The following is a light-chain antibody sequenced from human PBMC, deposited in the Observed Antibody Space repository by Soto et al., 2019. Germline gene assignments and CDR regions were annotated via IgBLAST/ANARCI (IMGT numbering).Light chain of an antibody. CDR1: SSDVGGYNY. J-gene: IGLJ2*01. Sequence: QSALTQPASVSGSPGQSSTISCTGTSSDVGGYNYVSWYQQHPGKAPKLMIYDVSNRPSGVSNRFSGSKSGNTASLTISGLQADDEADYYCSSYTSSSTLDVVFGGRTKVTVL. CDR2: DVS. V-gene: IGLV2-14*01. CDR3: SSYTSSSTLDVV.